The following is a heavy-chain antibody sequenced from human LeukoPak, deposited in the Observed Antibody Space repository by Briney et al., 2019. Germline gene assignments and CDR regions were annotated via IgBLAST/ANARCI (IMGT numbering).Heavy chain of an antibody. J-gene: IGHJ4*02. CDR3: ASRPKGRSITYYFDY. CDR2: IYHSGST. V-gene: IGHV4-38-2*01. CDR1: GYSISSGYY. D-gene: IGHD1-14*01. Sequence: SETLSLTCAVSGYSISSGYYWGWIRPPPGKGLEWIGIIYHSGSTYYNPSLKSRVTISVDTSKNQFSLKLSSVTAADTAVYYCASRPKGRSITYYFDYWGQGTLVTVSS.